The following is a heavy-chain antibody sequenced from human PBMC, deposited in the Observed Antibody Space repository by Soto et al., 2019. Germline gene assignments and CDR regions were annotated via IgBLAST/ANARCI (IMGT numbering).Heavy chain of an antibody. Sequence: EVQLVVSGGLVVRPGGSLRLSCAGSGFTFDDHTMHWVRQAPGKGLEWVSLITWAAGSAFYADSVRGRFTISRDNSKNSLDLQLNSLRTEDSALYYCAKEKDRIFDYWGRGTPVTVSS. V-gene: IGHV3-43*01. J-gene: IGHJ4*02. CDR2: ITWAAGSA. CDR1: GFTFDDHT. CDR3: AKEKDRIFDY.